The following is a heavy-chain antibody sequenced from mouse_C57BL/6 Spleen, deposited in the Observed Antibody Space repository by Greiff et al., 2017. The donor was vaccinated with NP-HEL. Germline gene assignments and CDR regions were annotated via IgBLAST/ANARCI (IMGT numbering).Heavy chain of an antibody. CDR3: TRQGLYDGYSWFAY. J-gene: IGHJ3*01. V-gene: IGHV1-15*01. Sequence: QVQLQQSGAELVRPGASVTLSCKASGYTFTDYEMHWVKQTPVHGLEWIGAIDPETGGTAYNQKFKGKAILTADKSSSTAYLELRSLTSQDSAVYYCTRQGLYDGYSWFAYWGQGTLVTVSA. CDR1: GYTFTDYE. D-gene: IGHD2-3*01. CDR2: IDPETGGT.